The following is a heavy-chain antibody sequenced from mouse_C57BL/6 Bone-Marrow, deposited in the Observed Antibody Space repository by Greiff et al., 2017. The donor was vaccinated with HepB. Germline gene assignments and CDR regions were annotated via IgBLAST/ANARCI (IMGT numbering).Heavy chain of an antibody. CDR2: IDPETGGT. J-gene: IGHJ3*01. V-gene: IGHV1-15*01. CDR1: GYTFTDYE. D-gene: IGHD1-1*01. Sequence: QVQLQQSGAELVRPGASVTLSCKASGYTFTDYEMHWVKQTPVHGLEWIGAIDPETGGTAYNQKFKGKAILTADKSSSTAYMELRSLTSEDSAVYYCTRSHYYGSSCPWFAYWGQGTLVTVSA. CDR3: TRSHYYGSSCPWFAY.